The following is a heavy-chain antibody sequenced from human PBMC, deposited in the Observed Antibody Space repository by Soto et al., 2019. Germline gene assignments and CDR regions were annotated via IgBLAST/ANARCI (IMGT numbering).Heavy chain of an antibody. V-gene: IGHV5-51*01. D-gene: IGHD3-9*01. CDR2: IYPGNSDT. CDR1: GYNFANYW. J-gene: IGHJ4*02. Sequence: PGESLTISCKGSGYNFANYWIGWVRQMPGKGLEWMGIIYPGNSDTRYSPSFQGQVTISADTSISTAYLEWSSLKASDTAIYYCARHVYYDVLKKNYWGQGTLVTVS. CDR3: ARHVYYDVLKKNY.